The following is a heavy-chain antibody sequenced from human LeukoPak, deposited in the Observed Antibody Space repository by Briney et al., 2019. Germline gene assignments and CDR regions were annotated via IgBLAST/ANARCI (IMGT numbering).Heavy chain of an antibody. CDR2: IYYSGST. CDR1: GGSISSSSYY. J-gene: IGHJ4*02. CDR3: ARTKYSSRPFDY. Sequence: SETLSLTCTVSGGSISSSSYYWGWIRQPPGKGLERIGSIYYSGSTYYNPSLKSRVTISVDTSKNQFSLKLSSVTAADTAVYYCARTKYSSRPFDYWGQGTLVTVSS. V-gene: IGHV4-39*01. D-gene: IGHD6-13*01.